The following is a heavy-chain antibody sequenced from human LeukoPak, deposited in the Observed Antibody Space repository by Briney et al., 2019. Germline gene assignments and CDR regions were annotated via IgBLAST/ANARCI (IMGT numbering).Heavy chain of an antibody. CDR1: GGSMSSYY. D-gene: IGHD3-22*01. J-gene: IGHJ6*03. CDR3: ARATTYFYDSSGYYRGYYYYYMDV. V-gene: IGHV4-59*01. CDR2: IYYSGST. Sequence: SETLSLTCTVSGGSMSSYYWSWIRQPPGKGLEWIGYIYYSGSTNYNPSLKGRVTISVETSKNQFSLKLSSVTAADTAVYYCARATTYFYDSSGYYRGYYYYYMDVWGKGTTVTASS.